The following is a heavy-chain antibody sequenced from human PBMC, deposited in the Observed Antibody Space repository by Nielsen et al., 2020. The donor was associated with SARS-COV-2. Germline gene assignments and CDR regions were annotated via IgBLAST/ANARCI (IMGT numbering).Heavy chain of an antibody. CDR2: IWYDGSNK. Sequence: GGSLRLSCAASGFTFSSYGMHWVRQAPGKGLEWVAVIWYDGSNKYYADSVKGRFTISRDNSKNTLYLQMNSLRAEDTAVYYCAKGRIAAAAKAPVDYWGQGTLVTVSS. CDR1: GFTFSSYG. D-gene: IGHD6-13*01. J-gene: IGHJ4*02. V-gene: IGHV3-30*02. CDR3: AKGRIAAAAKAPVDY.